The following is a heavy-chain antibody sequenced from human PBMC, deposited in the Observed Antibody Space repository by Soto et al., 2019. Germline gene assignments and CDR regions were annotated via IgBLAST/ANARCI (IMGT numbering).Heavy chain of an antibody. CDR1: GGSISSSSYY. V-gene: IGHV4-39*01. J-gene: IGHJ2*01. CDR3: ASPTGQGNWYFDL. Sequence: QLQLQESGPGLVKPSETLSLTCTVSGGSISSSSYYWGWIRQPPGKGLEWIGSIYYSGSTYYNPSLKSRVTISVDTSKNQFSLKLSSVTAADTAVYYCASPTGQGNWYFDLWGRGTLVTVSS. CDR2: IYYSGST.